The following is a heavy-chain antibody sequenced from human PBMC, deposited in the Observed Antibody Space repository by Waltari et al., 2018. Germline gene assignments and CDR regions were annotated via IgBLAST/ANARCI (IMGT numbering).Heavy chain of an antibody. D-gene: IGHD2-21*02. CDR2: IKQDGSEK. CDR3: ARDVFLGHIVVVTATYDY. CDR1: GLPFSSYW. Sequence: VQLVESGGGLVQPGGSLRLSCAASGLPFSSYWLRWVRQAPGKGLEWVANIKQDGSEKYYVDSVKGRFTISRDNAKNSLYLQMNSLRAEDTAVYYCARDVFLGHIVVVTATYDYWGQGTLVTVSS. V-gene: IGHV3-7*01. J-gene: IGHJ4*02.